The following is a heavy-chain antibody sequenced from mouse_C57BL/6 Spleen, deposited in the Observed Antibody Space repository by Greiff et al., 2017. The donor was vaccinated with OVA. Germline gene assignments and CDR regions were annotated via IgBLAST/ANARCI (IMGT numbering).Heavy chain of an antibody. CDR2: IDPSDSYT. V-gene: IGHV1-59*01. CDR3: ARSDDYDDGFDY. Sequence: QVQLQQPGAELVRPGTSVKLSCKASGYTFTSYWMHWVKQRPGQGLEWIGVIDPSDSYTNYNQKFKGKATLTVDTSSSTAHMELRSLTSEDSAVYYCARSDDYDDGFDYWGQGTTLTVSS. CDR1: GYTFTSYW. J-gene: IGHJ2*01. D-gene: IGHD2-4*01.